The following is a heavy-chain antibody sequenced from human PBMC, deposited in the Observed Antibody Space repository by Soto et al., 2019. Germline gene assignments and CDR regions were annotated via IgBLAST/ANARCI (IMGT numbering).Heavy chain of an antibody. CDR1: GGTFSSYT. CDR3: ARYVPAAIWSGPGNWFDP. J-gene: IGHJ5*02. D-gene: IGHD2-2*01. Sequence: ASVKVSCKASGGTFSSYTISWVRQAPGQGLEWMGRIIPILGIANYAQKFQGRVTITADKSTSTAYMELSSLRSEDTAVYYCARYVPAAIWSGPGNWFDPWGQGTLVTVSS. CDR2: IIPILGIA. V-gene: IGHV1-69*02.